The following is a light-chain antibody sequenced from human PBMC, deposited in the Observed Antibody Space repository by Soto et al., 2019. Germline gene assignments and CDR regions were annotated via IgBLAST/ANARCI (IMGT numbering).Light chain of an antibody. V-gene: IGKV3-11*01. J-gene: IGKJ5*01. Sequence: DIVLTQSPATLSLSPGERATLSCRASQSVSSYLAWYQQKPGQAPRLLIYDASNRATGIPARFSGSGSGTDFTLTINSLEPEDFAVYYCQQRHMWPITFGQGTRLEIK. CDR1: QSVSSY. CDR3: QQRHMWPIT. CDR2: DAS.